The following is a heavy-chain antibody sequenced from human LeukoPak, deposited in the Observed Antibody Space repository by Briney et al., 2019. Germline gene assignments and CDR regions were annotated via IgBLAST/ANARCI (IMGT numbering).Heavy chain of an antibody. CDR3: ARNYYDSSGYYYTIDY. CDR1: GFTVSRNY. CDR2: IYNGGDT. D-gene: IGHD3-22*01. V-gene: IGHV3-53*01. Sequence: PGGSLRLSCAASGFTVSRNYMSWVRQAPGKGLEWVSVIYNGGDTYYADFVKGRFTISRDNSKNTLYLQMNSLRAEDTAMYYCARNYYDSSGYYYTIDYWGQGTLVTVSS. J-gene: IGHJ4*02.